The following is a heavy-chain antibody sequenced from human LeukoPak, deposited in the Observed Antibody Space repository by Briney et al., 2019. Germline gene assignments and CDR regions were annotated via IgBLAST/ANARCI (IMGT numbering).Heavy chain of an antibody. D-gene: IGHD2-15*01. J-gene: IGHJ4*02. CDR1: GYTFTGYY. V-gene: IGHV1-2*06. CDR3: ASCVSFSVGRCYDY. CDR2: INPNSGGT. Sequence: GASVKVSCKASGYTFTGYYMHWVRQAPGQGLEWMGRINPNSGGTNYAQKFQGRVTMTRDTSISTAYMELSRLRSDDTAVYYCASCVSFSVGRCYDYWGQGTLVTVSS.